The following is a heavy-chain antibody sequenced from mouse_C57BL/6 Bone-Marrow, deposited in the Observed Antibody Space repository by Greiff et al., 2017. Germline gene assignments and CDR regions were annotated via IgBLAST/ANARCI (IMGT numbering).Heavy chain of an antibody. D-gene: IGHD2-1*01. CDR2: IYPGSGNT. Sequence: QVQLQQSGAELVRPGASVKLSCKASGYTFTDYYINWVKQRPGQGLEWIARIYPGSGNTYYNETFKGKATLTAEKSSSTAYMQLSSLTSEDSAVYFCARGRCNYYAMDYWGQGTSVTVSS. CDR1: GYTFTDYY. CDR3: ARGRCNYYAMDY. J-gene: IGHJ4*01. V-gene: IGHV1-76*01.